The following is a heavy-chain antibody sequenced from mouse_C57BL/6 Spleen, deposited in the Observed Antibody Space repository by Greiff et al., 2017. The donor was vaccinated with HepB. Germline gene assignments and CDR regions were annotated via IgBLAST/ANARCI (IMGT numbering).Heavy chain of an antibody. CDR3: ARLYGYCDY. D-gene: IGHD1-1*01. J-gene: IGHJ2*01. Sequence: EVHLVESGGGLVQPGGSLKLSCAASGFTFSDYYMYWVRQTPEKRLEWVAYISNGGGSTYYPDTVKGRFTISRDNAKNTLYLQMSRLKSEDTAMYYCARLYGYCDYWGQGTTLTVSS. CDR1: GFTFSDYY. V-gene: IGHV5-12*01. CDR2: ISNGGGST.